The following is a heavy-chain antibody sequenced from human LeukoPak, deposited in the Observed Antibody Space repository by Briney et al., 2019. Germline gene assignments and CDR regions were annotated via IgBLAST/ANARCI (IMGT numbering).Heavy chain of an antibody. J-gene: IGHJ4*02. D-gene: IGHD2-15*01. Sequence: SETLSLTCTVSGGSISSYYWSWIRQPAGKGLEWIGRIYTSGSTNYNPSLKSRVTMSVDTSKNQFSLKLRSVTAADTAVYYCARDWKGYCSGGSCYSNFDYWGQGTLVTVSS. CDR2: IYTSGST. V-gene: IGHV4-4*07. CDR1: GGSISSYY. CDR3: ARDWKGYCSGGSCYSNFDY.